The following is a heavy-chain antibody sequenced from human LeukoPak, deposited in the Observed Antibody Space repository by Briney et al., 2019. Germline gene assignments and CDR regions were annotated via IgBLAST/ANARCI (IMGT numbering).Heavy chain of an antibody. CDR3: AKRGVRELDFDY. CDR1: GFIFSSYG. CDR2: IRYDGSNK. J-gene: IGHJ4*02. Sequence: GGSLRLSCAASGFIFSSYGMHWVRQAPGKGLEWVAFIRYDGSNKYYADSVKGRFTISRDNSKNTLYLQMNSLRAEDTAVYYCAKRGVRELDFDYWGQGTLVTVSS. D-gene: IGHD3-10*01. V-gene: IGHV3-30*02.